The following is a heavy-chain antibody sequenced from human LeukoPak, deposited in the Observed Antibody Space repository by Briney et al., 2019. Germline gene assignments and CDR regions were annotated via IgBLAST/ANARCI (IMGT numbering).Heavy chain of an antibody. J-gene: IGHJ4*02. CDR2: INTNTGNP. CDR1: GYTFTTYP. D-gene: IGHD7-27*01. Sequence: ASVKVSCKAPGYTFTTYPINWVRRAPGQGLEYMGWINTNTGNPTYAQGFTGRFVFSLDTSVSTAYLQISSLKTEDTAVYYCARDNAGDIDYWGQGTLVTVSS. CDR3: ARDNAGDIDY. V-gene: IGHV7-4-1*02.